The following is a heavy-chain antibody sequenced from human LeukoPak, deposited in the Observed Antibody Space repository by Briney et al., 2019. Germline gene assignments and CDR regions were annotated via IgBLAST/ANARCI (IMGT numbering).Heavy chain of an antibody. V-gene: IGHV3-30*02. D-gene: IGHD1-1*01. CDR1: GFTFSSYG. J-gene: IGHJ4*02. CDR2: IRYDGRNK. Sequence: GGSLRLSCAASGFTFSSYGMHWVRQAPGKGLEWVAFIRYDGRNKYYADSVKGRFTTSRDNSKNTLYLQMNSLRAEDTAVYYCAPRDWNDGPASHWGQGTLVSVPS. CDR3: APRDWNDGPASH.